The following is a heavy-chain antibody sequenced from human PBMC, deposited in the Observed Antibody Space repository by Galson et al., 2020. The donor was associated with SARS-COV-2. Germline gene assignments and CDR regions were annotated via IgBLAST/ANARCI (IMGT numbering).Heavy chain of an antibody. J-gene: IGHJ5*02. V-gene: IGHV1-24*01. CDR2: FDPEDGET. CDR3: ATAPPMVRGSWFDP. D-gene: IGHD3-10*01. Sequence: GESLKIPCKVSGYTLTELSMHWVRQAPGKGLEWMGGFDPEDGETIYAQKFQGRVTMTEDTSTDTAYMELSSLRSEDTAVYYCATAPPMVRGSWFDPWGQGTLVTVSS. CDR1: GYTLTELS.